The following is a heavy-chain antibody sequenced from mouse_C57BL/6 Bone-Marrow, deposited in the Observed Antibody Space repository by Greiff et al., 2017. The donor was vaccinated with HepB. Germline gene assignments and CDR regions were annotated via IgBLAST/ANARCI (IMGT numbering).Heavy chain of an antibody. CDR3: ARSSPIYDAFAY. CDR1: GFTFSDYG. J-gene: IGHJ3*01. CDR2: ISSGSSTI. Sequence: EVKLMESGGGLVKPGGSLKLSCAASGFTFSDYGMHWVRQAPEKGLEWVAYISSGSSTIYYADTVKGRFTISRDNAKNTLFLQMTSLRSEDTAMYYCARSSPIYDAFAYWGQGTLVTVSA. D-gene: IGHD2-3*01. V-gene: IGHV5-17*01.